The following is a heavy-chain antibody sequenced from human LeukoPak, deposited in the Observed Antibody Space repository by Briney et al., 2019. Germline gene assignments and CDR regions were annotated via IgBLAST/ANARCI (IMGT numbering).Heavy chain of an antibody. CDR2: ISAYNGNT. J-gene: IGHJ5*02. V-gene: IGHV1-18*01. CDR1: GYTFTSYG. D-gene: IGHD3-3*01. CDR3: ARFRFITIFGVVRGGNWFDP. Sequence: ASVTVSCKASGYTFTSYGISWVRQAPGQGLEWMGWISAYNGNTNYAQKLQGRVTMTTDTSTSTAYMELRSLRSDDTAVYYCARFRFITIFGVVRGGNWFDPWGQGTLVTVSS.